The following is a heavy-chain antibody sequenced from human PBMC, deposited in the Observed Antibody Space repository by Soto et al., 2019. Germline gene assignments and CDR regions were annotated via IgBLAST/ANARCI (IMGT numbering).Heavy chain of an antibody. J-gene: IGHJ4*02. CDR2: INPNSGST. D-gene: IGHD2-2*02. Sequence: ASVKVSCKASGYTFTGYYMHWVRQAPGQGLEWMGWINPNSGSTYYNPSLKSRVTISVDTSKNQFSLKLSSVTAADTAVYYCAVPAAIFDYWGQGTLVTVSS. CDR3: AVPAAIFDY. V-gene: IGHV1-2*02. CDR1: GYTFTGYY.